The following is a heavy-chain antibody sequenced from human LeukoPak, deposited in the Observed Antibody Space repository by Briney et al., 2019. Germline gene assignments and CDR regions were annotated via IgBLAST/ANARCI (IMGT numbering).Heavy chain of an antibody. V-gene: IGHV3-7*01. CDR2: IKQDGSEK. Sequence: PGGSLRLSCVASGFIFSSYWMTWVRQAPGKGPEWVASIKQDGSEKSYVDSVKGRFTISRDNARTSLSLQMNSLRAEDTAVYYCATHCSSISCSLATFDIWGQGTMVTVSS. CDR3: ATHCSSISCSLATFDI. D-gene: IGHD2-2*01. J-gene: IGHJ3*02. CDR1: GFIFSSYW.